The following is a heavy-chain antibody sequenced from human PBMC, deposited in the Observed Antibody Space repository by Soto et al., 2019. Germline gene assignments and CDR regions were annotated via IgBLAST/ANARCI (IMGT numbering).Heavy chain of an antibody. CDR1: AFSLSTGGVG. J-gene: IGHJ6*02. D-gene: IGHD2-21*02. CDR3: IQSRCGGDCLQSYASYYYYGMDG. V-gene: IGHV2-5*02. CDR2: IYWDDDK. Sequence: SGPTLVNPTQTLTLTCTFSAFSLSTGGVGVGWIRQPPGKALEWLALIYWDDDKRYSPSLRSRLTITKDTSKNQVALTMTNMDPVDTATYYCIQSRCGGDCLQSYASYYYYGMDGWGQGTTVTVSS.